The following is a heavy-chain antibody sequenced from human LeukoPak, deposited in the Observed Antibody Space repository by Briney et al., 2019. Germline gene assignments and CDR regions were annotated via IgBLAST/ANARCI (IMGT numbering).Heavy chain of an antibody. CDR3: ARSGYRSQFLIDY. V-gene: IGHV4-61*01. CDR1: GGSISSSSYY. Sequence: SETLSLTCTVSGGSISSSSYYWSWIRQPPGKGLEWIGYIYYSGSTNYNPSLKSRVSISVDTSKNQFSLKLSSVTAADTAIYYCARSGYRSQFLIDYWGQGTLVTVSS. D-gene: IGHD5-18*01. J-gene: IGHJ4*02. CDR2: IYYSGST.